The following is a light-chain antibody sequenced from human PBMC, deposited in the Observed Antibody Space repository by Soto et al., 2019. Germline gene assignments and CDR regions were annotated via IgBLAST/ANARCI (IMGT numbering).Light chain of an antibody. CDR1: RSISDW. V-gene: IGKV1-5*01. J-gene: IGKJ1*01. CDR2: DAS. CDR3: LQYSSHSWT. Sequence: DIQMTHFPSTLTPSVGDRVTITCRASRSISDWLAWYQQKPGKAPKLLIFDASTLKSGVSSRFSGSGSGTEFTLTITGLQPEDVATYYCLQYSSHSWTFGQGTKVDIK.